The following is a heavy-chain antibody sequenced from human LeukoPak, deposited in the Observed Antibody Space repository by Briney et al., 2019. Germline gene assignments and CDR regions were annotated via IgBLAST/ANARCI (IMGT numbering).Heavy chain of an antibody. J-gene: IGHJ4*02. D-gene: IGHD4-17*01. CDR1: GFTFSSYA. CDR3: AKDDYGDYVERFDY. CDR2: ISGSGRST. V-gene: IGHV3-23*01. Sequence: PGGSLRLSCAASGFTFSSYAMRWLRPAPGKGLEWVSAISGSGRSTYYADSVKGRFTISRDNSKNTLYLQMNSLRAEDTAVYYCAKDDYGDYVERFDYWGQGTLVTVSS.